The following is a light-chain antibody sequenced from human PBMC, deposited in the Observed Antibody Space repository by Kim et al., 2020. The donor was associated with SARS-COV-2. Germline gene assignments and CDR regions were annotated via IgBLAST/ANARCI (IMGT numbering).Light chain of an antibody. CDR1: SSDVGYYNS. J-gene: IGLJ3*02. Sequence: QSALTQPASVSGSPGQSITISCTGTSSDVGYYNSVSWYQQHPGKAPKLIIYDVSERASGVSNRFSGSQSGNTASLTISGLRAEDEADYYCATWDVSLDAWVFGGGTQLTVL. CDR2: DVS. CDR3: ATWDVSLDAWV. V-gene: IGLV2-14*03.